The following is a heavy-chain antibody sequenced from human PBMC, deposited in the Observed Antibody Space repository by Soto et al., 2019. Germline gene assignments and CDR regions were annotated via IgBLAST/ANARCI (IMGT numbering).Heavy chain of an antibody. CDR3: ARGFDILTFGFCLDY. Sequence: SETLSLTCTVSGGSMSSSSYYWGWIRQPPGKGLEWIANMYFSGFYSGSTSYNPSLKSRVTISVDTSKNQFSLQVSSVTTADTAVYYCARGFDILTFGFCLDYWGQGTLVTVSS. CDR1: GGSMSSSSYY. CDR2: MYFSGFYSGST. V-gene: IGHV4-39*01. D-gene: IGHD3-9*01. J-gene: IGHJ4*02.